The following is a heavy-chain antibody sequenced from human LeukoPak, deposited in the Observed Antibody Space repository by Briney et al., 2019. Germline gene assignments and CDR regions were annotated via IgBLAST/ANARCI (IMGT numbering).Heavy chain of an antibody. V-gene: IGHV1-8*03. CDR2: MNPKSGDT. CDR1: GYSFTNYD. CDR3: ARDKGPYDPIDY. D-gene: IGHD3-22*01. J-gene: IGHJ4*02. Sequence: ASVKVSCKASGYSFTNYDINWVRQATGQGLEWMGWMNPKSGDTGYSQKFQGRVFITRDTSINTAYMELSSLGSDDTAVYYCARDKGPYDPIDYWGQGTLVTVSS.